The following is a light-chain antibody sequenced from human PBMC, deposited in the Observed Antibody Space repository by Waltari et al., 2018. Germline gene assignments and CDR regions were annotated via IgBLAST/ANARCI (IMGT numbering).Light chain of an antibody. CDR3: CSYAGTWV. J-gene: IGLJ3*02. V-gene: IGLV2-11*01. Sequence: QSALPQPRSVSGSPGQSVTISCTGTRREVGYYHYVPWYQQHPGKAPKLVISDVTQRPSGVPDRFSDSRSGNSASLTISGLQAEDEADYYCCSYAGTWVFGGGTKLTVL. CDR2: DVT. CDR1: RREVGYYHY.